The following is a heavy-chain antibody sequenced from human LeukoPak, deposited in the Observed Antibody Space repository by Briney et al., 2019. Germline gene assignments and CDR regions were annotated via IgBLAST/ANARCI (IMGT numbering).Heavy chain of an antibody. CDR3: AKTTTYDILTGYNYFDY. V-gene: IGHV3-23*01. CDR1: GFTFSSYA. Sequence: GGSLRLSCAASGFTFSSYAMSWVRQAPGKGLEWVSAISGSGGSTYYADTVKGRFTISRDNSKNTLYLQMNSLRAEDTAVYYCAKTTTYDILTGYNYFDYWGQGTLVTVSS. D-gene: IGHD3-9*01. J-gene: IGHJ4*02. CDR2: ISGSGGST.